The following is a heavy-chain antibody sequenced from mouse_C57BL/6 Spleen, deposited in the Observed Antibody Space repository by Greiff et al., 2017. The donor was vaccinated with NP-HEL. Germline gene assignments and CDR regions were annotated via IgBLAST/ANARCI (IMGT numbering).Heavy chain of an antibody. J-gene: IGHJ2*01. V-gene: IGHV3-1*01. D-gene: IGHD4-1*01. CDR1: GYSITSGYD. CDR3: ARERLGQGYFDY. CDR2: ISYSGST. Sequence: EVQGVESGPGMVKPSQSLSLTCTVTGYSITSGYDWHWIRHFPGNKLEWMGYISYSGSTNYNPSLKSRISITHDTSKNHFFLKLNSVTTEDTATYYCARERLGQGYFDYWGQGTTLTVSS.